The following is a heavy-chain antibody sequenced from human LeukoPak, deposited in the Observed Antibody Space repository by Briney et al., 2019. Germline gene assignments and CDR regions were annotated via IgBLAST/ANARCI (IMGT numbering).Heavy chain of an antibody. V-gene: IGHV4-59*01. J-gene: IGHJ4*02. CDR2: IDNSGST. CDR1: RGSISSFY. D-gene: IGHD3-3*01. CDR3: ARGRITIFGVVTPHFDY. Sequence: SETLSLTCTVSRGSISSFYWRWIRQPPGKGLEWIGYIDNSGSTNSNPSLKSRVAMSVDTSKNESSLKLSSVTAADTAVYYFARGRITIFGVVTPHFDYWGQGTLVTVSS.